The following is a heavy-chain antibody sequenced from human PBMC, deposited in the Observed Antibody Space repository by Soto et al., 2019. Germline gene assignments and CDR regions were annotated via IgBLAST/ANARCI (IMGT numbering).Heavy chain of an antibody. CDR3: AKDRRAGGNSAFYFDF. CDR1: GFKFSNYA. D-gene: IGHD3-16*01. J-gene: IGHJ4*02. V-gene: IGHV3-23*01. Sequence: GSLRLSSAASGFKFSNYAMSWVRQAPGKGLEWVSLISATGGGTYYADSVKGRFTVSRDNSHNTLYLQVHSLTAEDTAVYYCAKDRRAGGNSAFYFDFWGQGAQVTVSS. CDR2: ISATGGGT.